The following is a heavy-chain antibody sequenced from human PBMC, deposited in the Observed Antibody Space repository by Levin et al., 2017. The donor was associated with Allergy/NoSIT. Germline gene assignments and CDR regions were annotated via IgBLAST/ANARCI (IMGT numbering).Heavy chain of an antibody. CDR1: GGTFSSYT. D-gene: IGHD2-21*02. CDR3: ARGGYCGGDCPGPDYYYYYYGMDV. V-gene: IGHV1-69*02. J-gene: IGHJ6*02. Sequence: GASVKVSCKASGGTFSSYTISWVRQAPGQGLEWMGRIIPILGIANYAQKFQGRVTITADKSTSTAYMELSSLRSEDTAVYYCARGGYCGGDCPGPDYYYYYYGMDVWGQGTTVTVSS. CDR2: IIPILGIA.